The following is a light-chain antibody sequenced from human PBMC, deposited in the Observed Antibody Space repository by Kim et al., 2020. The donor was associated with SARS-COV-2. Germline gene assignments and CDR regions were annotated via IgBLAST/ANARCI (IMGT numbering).Light chain of an antibody. V-gene: IGKV1-39*01. J-gene: IGKJ2*01. Sequence: DIQMTQSPSSLSASVGDRVTITCRASQSISSYLNWYQQKPGKAPKLLIYAASSLQSGVPSRFSGSGSGTDFTLTISSLQPEDFATYDCQQSYSTPMYKFGQGTKREIK. CDR1: QSISSY. CDR3: QQSYSTPMYK. CDR2: AAS.